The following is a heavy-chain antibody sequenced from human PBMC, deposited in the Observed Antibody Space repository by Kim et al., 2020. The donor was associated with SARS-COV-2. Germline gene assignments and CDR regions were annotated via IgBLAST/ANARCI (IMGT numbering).Heavy chain of an antibody. V-gene: IGHV3-21*01. CDR2: I. CDR3: AIIAAGNYFDY. D-gene: IGHD6-13*01. Sequence: IYYADSVKGRFTISRDNAKNSLYLQMNSLRAEDTAVYYCAIIAAGNYFDYLGQGTLVTVSS. J-gene: IGHJ4*02.